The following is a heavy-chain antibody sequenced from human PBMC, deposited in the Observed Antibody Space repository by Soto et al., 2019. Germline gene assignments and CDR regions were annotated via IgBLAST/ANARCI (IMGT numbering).Heavy chain of an antibody. J-gene: IGHJ4*02. Sequence: QVQLVQSGAEVKKPGASVKVSCTTSGYTFTLFGITWVRQAPGQGLGGMGWISPYNGHTKYAEKLEGRVTLTTDTSTDTAYMELTSLTSDDTAEYYCARGGQYRYFDYWGQGTLVTVSS. CDR1: GYTFTLFG. D-gene: IGHD2-2*02. V-gene: IGHV1-18*01. CDR3: ARGGQYRYFDY. CDR2: ISPYNGHT.